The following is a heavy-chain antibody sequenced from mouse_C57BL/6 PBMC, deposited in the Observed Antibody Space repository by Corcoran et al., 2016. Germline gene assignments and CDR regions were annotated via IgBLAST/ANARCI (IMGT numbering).Heavy chain of an antibody. V-gene: IGHV1-26*01. CDR1: GYTFTDYY. CDR3: ARCDYERAWFAY. J-gene: IGHJ3*01. Sequence: EVQLQQSGPELVKPGASVKISCKASGYTFTDYYMNWVKQSHGKSLEWIGDINPNNGGTSYNQKFKGKATLTVDKSSSTAYMELRSLTSEDSAVYYCARCDYERAWFAYWGQGTLVTVSA. CDR2: INPNNGGT. D-gene: IGHD2-4*01.